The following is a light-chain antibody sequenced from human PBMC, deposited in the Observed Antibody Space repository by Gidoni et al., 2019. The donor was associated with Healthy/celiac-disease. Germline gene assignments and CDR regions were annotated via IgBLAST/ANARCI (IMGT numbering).Light chain of an antibody. CDR3: QHSYSLQA. V-gene: IGKV1-39*01. J-gene: IGKJ1*01. CDR2: AAS. Sequence: DIQMTQSPSSLSASVGNRVTITCRGSQSISSYLNWYQQKPGKAPKLLIYAASSVQSGVPSRFSGSGSGTDFTLTISSLQPDDFATYYCQHSYSLQAFGQXTKVEIK. CDR1: QSISSY.